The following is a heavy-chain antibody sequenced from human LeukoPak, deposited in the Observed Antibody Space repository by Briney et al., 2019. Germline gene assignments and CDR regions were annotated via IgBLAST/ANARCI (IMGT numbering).Heavy chain of an antibody. CDR1: GYSFTKYW. CDR2: IYPDDSDT. CDR3: VRQGYYDRNDY. V-gene: IGHV5-51*01. Sequence: GESLKISCKGSGYSFTKYWIGWVRQMPGKGLEWMGIIYPDDSDTRYSPSFQGQVTISADKSINTAYLQWSSLQASDSAMYYCVRQGYYDRNDYWGQGTLVTVSS. J-gene: IGHJ4*02. D-gene: IGHD3-16*01.